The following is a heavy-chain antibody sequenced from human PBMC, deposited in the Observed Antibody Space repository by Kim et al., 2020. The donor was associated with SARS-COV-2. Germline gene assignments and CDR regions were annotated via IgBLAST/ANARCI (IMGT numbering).Heavy chain of an antibody. CDR1: GFTFSSYA. J-gene: IGHJ4*02. D-gene: IGHD6-13*01. V-gene: IGHV3-23*01. Sequence: GGSLRLSCAASGFTFSSYAMSWVRQAPGKGLEWVSAISGSGGSTYYADSVKGRFTISRDNSKNTLYLQMNSLRAEDTAVYYCANLPGIAENYFDYWGQGTLVTVSS. CDR3: ANLPGIAENYFDY. CDR2: ISGSGGST.